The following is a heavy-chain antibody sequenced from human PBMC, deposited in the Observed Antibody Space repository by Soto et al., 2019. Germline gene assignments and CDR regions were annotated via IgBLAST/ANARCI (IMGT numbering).Heavy chain of an antibody. D-gene: IGHD6-19*01. Sequence: QVQLVQSGAEGKKPGASVKVSCKASGYTFTSFGISWVRQAPGQGLEWRGWISVYNGYTNYAQKLQGRVTMTTDTSTNTAYRDLRGLICADTAVYYCPRDDSSGPDAFAIWGQGTMVTVSS. CDR1: GYTFTSFG. J-gene: IGHJ3*02. CDR3: PRDDSSGPDAFAI. V-gene: IGHV1-18*01. CDR2: ISVYNGYT.